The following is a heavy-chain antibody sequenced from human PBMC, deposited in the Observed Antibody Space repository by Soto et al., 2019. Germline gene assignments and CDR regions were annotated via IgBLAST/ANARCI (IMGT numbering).Heavy chain of an antibody. J-gene: IGHJ5*02. CDR3: ARTRKKYSDGYIYWFDP. V-gene: IGHV4-34*01. CDR2: INHSGST. CDR1: GGSFSGYY. D-gene: IGHD5-18*01. Sequence: SETLSLTCAVYGGSFSGYYWSWIRQPPGKGLEWIGEINHSGSTNYNPSLKSRVTISVDTSKNQFSLKLSSVTAACTAVYYCARTRKKYSDGYIYWFDPWGQGTRVTVSS.